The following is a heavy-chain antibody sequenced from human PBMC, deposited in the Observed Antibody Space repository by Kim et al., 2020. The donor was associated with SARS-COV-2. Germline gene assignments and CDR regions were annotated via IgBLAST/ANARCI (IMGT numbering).Heavy chain of an antibody. CDR2: ISVYNGNT. CDR3: ARGKFCVSRNCYRGTFDF. J-gene: IGHJ4*02. CDR1: GYTFTSYG. Sequence: ASVKVSCKASGYTFTSYGISWVRQAPGQGLEWMGWISVYNGNTNYAQKFQGRVNMTTDTATSTAYMDLRSLRSDDTAVYYCARGKFCVSRNCYRGTFDFWGQGTLVTVSS. V-gene: IGHV1-18*01. D-gene: IGHD2-21*02.